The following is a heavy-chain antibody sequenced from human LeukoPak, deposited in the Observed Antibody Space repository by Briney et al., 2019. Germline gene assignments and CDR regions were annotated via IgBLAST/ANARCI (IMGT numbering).Heavy chain of an antibody. Sequence: ASVKVSCKASGYTFTSYGISWVRQAPGQGLEWMGWISACNGNTNYAQKLQGRVTMTTDTSTSTAYMELRSLRSDDTAVYYCARDPNRYCSSTSCHPFDYWGQGTLVTVSS. V-gene: IGHV1-18*01. CDR3: ARDPNRYCSSTSCHPFDY. CDR1: GYTFTSYG. CDR2: ISACNGNT. J-gene: IGHJ4*02. D-gene: IGHD2-2*01.